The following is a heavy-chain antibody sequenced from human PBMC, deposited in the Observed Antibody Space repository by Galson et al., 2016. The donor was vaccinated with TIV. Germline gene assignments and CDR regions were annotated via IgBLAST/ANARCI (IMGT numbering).Heavy chain of an antibody. V-gene: IGHV1-69*05. D-gene: IGHD5-12*01. CDR1: GGTFIRYA. J-gene: IGHJ4*02. CDR2: IIGMFGTT. Sequence: SVKVSCKASGGTFIRYAITWVRQAPGQGLEWMGRIIGMFGTTNYAQKFQGRITITTDELTSTAYMELSSLRSEDTAIYYCARARGYSGYEGSLWGQGPLVTVSS. CDR3: ARARGYSGYEGSL.